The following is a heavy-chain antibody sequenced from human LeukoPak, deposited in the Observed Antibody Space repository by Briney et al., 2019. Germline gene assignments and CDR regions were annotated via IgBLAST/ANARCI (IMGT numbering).Heavy chain of an antibody. CDR2: IYYSGST. CDR3: ARDYYDSSGYPGGWFDP. D-gene: IGHD3-22*01. Sequence: PSETLSLTCTVSGGSISSSSYYWGWIRQPPGKELEWIGSIYYSGSTNYNPSLKSRVTISVDTSKNQFSLKLSSVTAADTAVYYCARDYYDSSGYPGGWFDPWGQGTLVTVSS. CDR1: GGSISSSSYY. V-gene: IGHV4-39*07. J-gene: IGHJ5*02.